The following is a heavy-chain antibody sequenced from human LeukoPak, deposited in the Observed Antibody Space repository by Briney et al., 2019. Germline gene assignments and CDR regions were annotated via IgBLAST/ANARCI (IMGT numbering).Heavy chain of an antibody. V-gene: IGHV3-72*01. D-gene: IGHD3-10*01. CDR1: GFTFSDHY. CDR2: CRNKANSYTT. J-gene: IGHJ4*02. CDR3: ARDWGVDS. Sequence: PGGSLRLSCAASGFTFSDHYMDWVRQAPGKGLEWVGRCRNKANSYTTEYAASVKGRFTISSDDSKNSLYLQMNSLRTEDTAVYYCARDWGVDSWGQGTLVTVSS.